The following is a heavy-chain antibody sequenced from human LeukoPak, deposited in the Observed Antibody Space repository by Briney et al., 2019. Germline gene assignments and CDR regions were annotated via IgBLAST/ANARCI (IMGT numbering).Heavy chain of an antibody. CDR1: GFTFSSYG. Sequence: QPGGSLRLSCAASGFTFSSYGMHWVRQAPGKGLEWVAFIRYDGSNKYYADSVEGRFTISRDNSKNTLYLQMNSLRAEDTAVYYCAKYGIAAAGSFDYWGQGTLVTVSS. V-gene: IGHV3-30*02. CDR2: IRYDGSNK. CDR3: AKYGIAAAGSFDY. J-gene: IGHJ4*02. D-gene: IGHD6-13*01.